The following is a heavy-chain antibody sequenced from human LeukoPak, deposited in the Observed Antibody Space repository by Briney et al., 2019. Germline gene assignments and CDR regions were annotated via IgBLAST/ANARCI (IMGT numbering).Heavy chain of an antibody. CDR2: IYYSGST. Sequence: SETLSLTCTVSGGSISSSSYYWGWIRQPPGKGLEWIGSIYYSGSTYYNPSPKSRVTISVDTSKNQFSLKLSSVTAADTAVYYCARLGYSSGYWGQGTLVTVSS. D-gene: IGHD6-25*01. J-gene: IGHJ4*02. CDR3: ARLGYSSGY. V-gene: IGHV4-39*01. CDR1: GGSISSSSYY.